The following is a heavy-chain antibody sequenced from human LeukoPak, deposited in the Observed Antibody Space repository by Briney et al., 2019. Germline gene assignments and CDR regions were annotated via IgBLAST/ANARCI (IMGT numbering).Heavy chain of an antibody. V-gene: IGHV4-59*01. CDR3: ARERVYGSGSYYIDY. CDR1: GGSISSYY. Sequence: SETLSLTCTVSGGSISSYYWSWIRQPPGKGLEWIGYIYYSGSTNYNPSLKSRVTISVDTSKNQFSLKLSSVTAADTAVYYCARERVYGSGSYYIDYWGQGTLVTVSS. D-gene: IGHD3-10*01. J-gene: IGHJ4*02. CDR2: IYYSGST.